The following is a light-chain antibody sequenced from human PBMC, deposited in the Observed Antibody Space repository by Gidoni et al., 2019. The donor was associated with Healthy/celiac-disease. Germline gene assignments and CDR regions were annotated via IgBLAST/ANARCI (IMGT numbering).Light chain of an antibody. CDR1: SSNIGAGYD. CDR2: GNS. Sequence: QSVLTQPPSVSGAPGQRVTLSCTGSSSNIGAGYDVHWYQQLPGTAPKRLIYGNSNRPSGVPDRFSGSKSGTSASLAITGLQAEDEADYYCQSYDSSLSGSYVFGTGTKVTVL. CDR3: QSYDSSLSGSYV. J-gene: IGLJ1*01. V-gene: IGLV1-40*01.